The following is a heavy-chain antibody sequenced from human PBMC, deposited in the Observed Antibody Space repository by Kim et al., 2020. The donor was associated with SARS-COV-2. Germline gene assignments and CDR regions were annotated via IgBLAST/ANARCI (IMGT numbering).Heavy chain of an antibody. CDR1: GYTFTSYG. D-gene: IGHD3-10*02. CDR2: ISAYNGNT. CDR3: ARPLFEQYYYYYYGMDV. J-gene: IGHJ6*02. V-gene: IGHV1-18*04. Sequence: ASVKVSCKASGYTFTSYGISWVRQAPGQGLEWMGWISAYNGNTNYAQKLQGRVTMTTDTSTSTAYMELRSLRSDDTAVYYCARPLFEQYYYYYYGMDVWPRDHGHRLL.